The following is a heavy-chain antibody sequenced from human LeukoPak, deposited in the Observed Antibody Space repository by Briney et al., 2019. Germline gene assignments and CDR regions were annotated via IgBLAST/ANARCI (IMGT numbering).Heavy chain of an antibody. D-gene: IGHD3-10*01. Sequence: GASVKVSCKASGYTFTSYYIHWVRQAPGQGLEWMGIINPSGDSTSYAQKFQGRVTMTRDTSTSTVYMELSSLRSEDTAVYYCARDSAMVRGRPYYFDYWGQGTLVTVSS. V-gene: IGHV1-46*01. CDR1: GYTFTSYY. J-gene: IGHJ4*02. CDR3: ARDSAMVRGRPYYFDY. CDR2: INPSGDST.